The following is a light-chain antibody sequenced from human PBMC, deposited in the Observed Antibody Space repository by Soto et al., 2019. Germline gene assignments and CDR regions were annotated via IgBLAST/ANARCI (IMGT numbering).Light chain of an antibody. CDR3: QQDGSSGT. CDR1: QSVSNNY. Sequence: TELTRAASAMTLSPRQSDSLSYRASQSVSNNYLAWYQQKPGQAPRLLIYGASNRATGIPGWFSGRGSGADFTLTISRLEAEDFVVYYWQQDGSSGTFGQGTKVDIK. V-gene: IGKV3-20*01. J-gene: IGKJ1*01. CDR2: GAS.